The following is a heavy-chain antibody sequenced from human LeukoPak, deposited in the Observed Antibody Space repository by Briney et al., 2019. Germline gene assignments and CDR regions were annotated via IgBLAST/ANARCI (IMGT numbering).Heavy chain of an antibody. CDR2: TYYRSKWYN. CDR1: GDSVSSNSAT. Sequence: SQTLSLTCALSGDSVSSNSATWNCLRQSPSRALEWLGRTYYRSKWYNDYAVSVKSRVTIKPDTSKNQFSLQLSSVTPEDTAMYFCARDPPAAGQTLNAFDIWGRGTMVTVSS. V-gene: IGHV6-1*01. CDR3: ARDPPAAGQTLNAFDI. J-gene: IGHJ3*02. D-gene: IGHD2-15*01.